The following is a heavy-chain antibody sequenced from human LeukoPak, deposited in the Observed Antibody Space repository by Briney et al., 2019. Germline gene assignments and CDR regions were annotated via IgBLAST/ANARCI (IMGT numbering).Heavy chain of an antibody. CDR3: SRERREYINSNYYYYYMDV. J-gene: IGHJ6*03. V-gene: IGHV4-59*01. CDR1: GGSISSYY. Sequence: SETLSLICTVSGGSISSYYWSWIRQPPGKGLEWIGYIYYSGSTNYNPSLKSRVTISVDTSKNQFSLKLSSVTAADTAVYYCSRERREYINSNYYYYYMDVWGKGTTVTVSS. D-gene: IGHD1-1*01. CDR2: IYYSGST.